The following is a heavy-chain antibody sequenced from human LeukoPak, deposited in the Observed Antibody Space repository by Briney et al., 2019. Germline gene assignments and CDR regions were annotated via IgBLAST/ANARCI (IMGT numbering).Heavy chain of an antibody. CDR3: GSRRTAMFGVIKGPIDY. V-gene: IGHV4-34*01. Sequence: KSSEALSLTCAVYGGSFSDYYWTWIRQPPGKGLEWIVEINHSGSPNNNPSLKSRVSISFDTSKNQFSLKLTSVTAADTAVYYCGSRRTAMFGVIKGPIDYWGQGTLVTVSS. CDR1: GGSFSDYY. J-gene: IGHJ4*02. D-gene: IGHD3-3*01. CDR2: INHSGSP.